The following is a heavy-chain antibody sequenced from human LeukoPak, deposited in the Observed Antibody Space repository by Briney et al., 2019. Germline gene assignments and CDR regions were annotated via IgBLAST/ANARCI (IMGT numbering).Heavy chain of an antibody. CDR2: INPNSGGT. J-gene: IGHJ4*02. Sequence: ASVKVSCKASGYTFTGYYMHWVRQAPGQGLEWMGWINPNSGGTNYAQKFQGRVTMTRDASISTAYMELSRLRSDDTAVYCCARAFGSSSWSAFDYWGQGTLVTVSS. CDR1: GYTFTGYY. D-gene: IGHD6-13*01. CDR3: ARAFGSSSWSAFDY. V-gene: IGHV1-2*02.